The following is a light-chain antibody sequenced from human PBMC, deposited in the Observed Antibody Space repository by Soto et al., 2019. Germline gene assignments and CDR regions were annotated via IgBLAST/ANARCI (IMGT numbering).Light chain of an antibody. J-gene: IGKJ2*01. V-gene: IGKV1-39*01. CDR1: RNISSY. Sequence: DIQMTQSPSSLSASVGDRVTISCRASRNISSYFNWHQQKPGNAPNVLIYAVSSLESGVPSRFSGSATGSQSSRSPSSSLQPEDFDTYYCQQSYSTPYTFGQGTKVDIK. CDR2: AVS. CDR3: QQSYSTPYT.